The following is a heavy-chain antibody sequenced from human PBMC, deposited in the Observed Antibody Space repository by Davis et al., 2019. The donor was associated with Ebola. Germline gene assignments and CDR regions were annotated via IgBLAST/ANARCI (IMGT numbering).Heavy chain of an antibody. CDR1: GFTFTSYA. Sequence: GESLKISCAASGFTFTSYAMSWVRQAPGKGLEWVSAISTSGGSTYYADSVKGRFTISRDNSKNTLYLQMNSLRAEDTAIYYCAKYITTSPSRYFDPWGQGTLVTVSS. D-gene: IGHD1-1*01. CDR2: ISTSGGST. CDR3: AKYITTSPSRYFDP. J-gene: IGHJ5*02. V-gene: IGHV3-23*01.